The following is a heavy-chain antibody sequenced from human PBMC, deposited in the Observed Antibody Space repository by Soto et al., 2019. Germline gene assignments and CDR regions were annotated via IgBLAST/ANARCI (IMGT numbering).Heavy chain of an antibody. D-gene: IGHD1-1*01. Sequence: SETLSLTCTVSGGSISSGDYYWSWIRQPPGKGLEWIGYIYYSGSTYYNPSLKSRVTISIDTSKNQFSLKLSSVTAADTAVYYCARENNWKERFDYWGQGTLVTVSS. V-gene: IGHV4-30-4*01. CDR3: ARENNWKERFDY. J-gene: IGHJ4*02. CDR2: IYYSGST. CDR1: GGSISSGDYY.